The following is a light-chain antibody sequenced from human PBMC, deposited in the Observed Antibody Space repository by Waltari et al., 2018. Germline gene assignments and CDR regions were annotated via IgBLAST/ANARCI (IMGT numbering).Light chain of an antibody. CDR3: QQYGSSLYT. CDR1: QSVSSCY. V-gene: IGKV3-20*01. Sequence: EIVLTQSPGTLSLSPGERATLSCRASQSVSSCYLAWYQQKPGQAPRLLIYSASSRATGIPDRFSGSGSGTDFTLTISRLEPEDFAVYYCQQYGSSLYTFGQGTKLEIK. J-gene: IGKJ2*01. CDR2: SAS.